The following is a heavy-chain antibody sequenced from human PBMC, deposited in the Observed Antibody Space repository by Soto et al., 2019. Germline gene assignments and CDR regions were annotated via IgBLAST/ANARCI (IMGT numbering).Heavy chain of an antibody. CDR2: IIPIFNST. Sequence: SVKVSCKVSGSRFSNYVIAWVRQAPGHGLEWLGRIIPIFNSTKYAQRFQGRVTITADKSTSTASLELSSLRSDDTAVYYCAREGRGKKAGYNGLVSLGYWGQGTLVTVSS. CDR1: GSRFSNYV. D-gene: IGHD2-2*02. J-gene: IGHJ4*02. V-gene: IGHV1-69*06. CDR3: AREGRGKKAGYNGLVSLGY.